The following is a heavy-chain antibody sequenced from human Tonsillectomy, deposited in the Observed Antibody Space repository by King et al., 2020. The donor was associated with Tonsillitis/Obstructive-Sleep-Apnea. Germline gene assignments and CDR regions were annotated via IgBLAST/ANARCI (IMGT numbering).Heavy chain of an antibody. V-gene: IGHV3-30*04. CDR1: GFTFSSYA. CDR2: ISYDGSNK. J-gene: IGHJ4*02. Sequence: VQLVESGGGVVQPGRSLRLSCAASGFTFSSYAIHWVRQAPGKGLKWVAVISYDGSNKNYADSVKGRFTISRDDSKKTLYLQMNSLATEDTGVYYWARGDGVGHTSLDYWGQGTLVPVSS. D-gene: IGHD1-26*01. CDR3: ARGDGVGHTSLDY.